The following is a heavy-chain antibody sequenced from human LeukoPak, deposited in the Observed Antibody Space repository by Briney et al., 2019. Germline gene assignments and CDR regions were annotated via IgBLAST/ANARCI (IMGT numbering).Heavy chain of an antibody. CDR2: ISGSGGST. V-gene: IGHV3-23*01. J-gene: IGHJ4*02. CDR1: GFTFSSYG. D-gene: IGHD3-10*01. Sequence: GGSLRLSCAASGFTFSSYGMTWVRQAPGKGLEWVSAISGSGGSTYYADSVKGRFTISRDNSKNTLYLQVNSLRAEDTAVYYCAKDYGSGSYYKLYYFDYWGQGTLVTVSS. CDR3: AKDYGSGSYYKLYYFDY.